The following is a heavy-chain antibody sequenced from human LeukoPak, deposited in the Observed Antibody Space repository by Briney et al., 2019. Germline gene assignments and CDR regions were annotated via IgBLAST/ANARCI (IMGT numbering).Heavy chain of an antibody. J-gene: IGHJ6*03. CDR2: IYYSGST. D-gene: IGHD3-10*01. Sequence: PSETLSLTCTVSGGSISNYYWSWIRQPPGKGLEWIGYIYYSGSTNYNPSLKSRVTISVDTSKNQFSLKLSSVTAVDTAVYYCTRDRYYYYGSGSPYYYMDVWGKGTTVTVSS. V-gene: IGHV4-59*01. CDR1: GGSISNYY. CDR3: TRDRYYYYGSGSPYYYMDV.